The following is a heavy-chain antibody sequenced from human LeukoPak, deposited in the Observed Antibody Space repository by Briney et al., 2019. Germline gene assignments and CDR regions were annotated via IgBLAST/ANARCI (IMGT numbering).Heavy chain of an antibody. CDR2: ISGSGGST. V-gene: IGHV3-23*01. D-gene: IGHD6-6*01. Sequence: GGSLRLSCAASGFTFSSYAMSWVRQAPGKGLKWVSAISGSGGSTYYADSVKGRFTISRDNSKNTLYLQMNSLRAEDTAVYYCAKDSLSYSSSSYFDYWGQGTLVTVSS. J-gene: IGHJ4*02. CDR3: AKDSLSYSSSSYFDY. CDR1: GFTFSSYA.